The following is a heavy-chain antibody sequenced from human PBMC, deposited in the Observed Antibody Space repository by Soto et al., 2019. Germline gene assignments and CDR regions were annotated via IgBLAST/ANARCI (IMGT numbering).Heavy chain of an antibody. J-gene: IGHJ6*02. CDR2: IIPIFGTA. CDR3: ARVSFGVVSPDYGMDV. V-gene: IGHV1-69*13. D-gene: IGHD3-3*01. CDR1: GYTFTSYA. Sequence: SVKVSCKASGYTFTSYAMHWVRQAPGQGLEWMGGIIPIFGTANYAQKFQGRVTITADESTSTAYMELSSLRSEDTAVYYCARVSFGVVSPDYGMDVWGQGTTVTVSS.